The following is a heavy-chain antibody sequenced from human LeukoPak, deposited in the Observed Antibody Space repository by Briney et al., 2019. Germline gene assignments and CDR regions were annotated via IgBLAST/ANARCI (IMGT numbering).Heavy chain of an antibody. J-gene: IGHJ4*02. CDR3: AKMRGGYSSGWYDY. D-gene: IGHD6-19*01. CDR1: GFTFSSYA. V-gene: IGHV3-9*01. Sequence: GGSLRLSCAASGFTFSSYAMHWVRQAPGKGLEWVSGISWNSGSIGYADSVKGRFTISRDNAKNSLYLQMNSLRAEDTALYYCAKMRGGYSSGWYDYWGQGTLVTVSS. CDR2: ISWNSGSI.